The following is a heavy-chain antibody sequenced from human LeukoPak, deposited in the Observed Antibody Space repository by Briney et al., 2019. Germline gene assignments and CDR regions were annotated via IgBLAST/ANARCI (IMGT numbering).Heavy chain of an antibody. V-gene: IGHV3-23*01. CDR1: GFTFSSYA. CDR2: ISGSGGST. J-gene: IGHJ4*02. Sequence: PGGSLRLSCAASGFTFSSYAMSWVRQAPGKGLEWVSAISGSGGSTYYADSVKGRFTISRDNSKNTLYLQMNSLRAEDTAVYYCAKGVLYYYDSSGYYGERGAEDYWGQGTLVTVSS. D-gene: IGHD3-22*01. CDR3: AKGVLYYYDSSGYYGERGAEDY.